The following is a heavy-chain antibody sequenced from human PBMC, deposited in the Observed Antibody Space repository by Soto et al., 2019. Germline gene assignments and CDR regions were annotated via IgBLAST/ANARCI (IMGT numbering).Heavy chain of an antibody. J-gene: IGHJ4*02. Sequence: SDTLSLTCTVSSGSISSYYWSWIRQPPGKGLEWIGYIYYSGSTNYNPSLKSRVTISVDTSRSQFSLKLTSVTAMDTAVYYCARGEDYYDCSGARYYFDYWGQGTLVTV. CDR2: IYYSGST. CDR1: SGSISSYY. D-gene: IGHD3-22*01. CDR3: ARGEDYYDCSGARYYFDY. V-gene: IGHV4-59*07.